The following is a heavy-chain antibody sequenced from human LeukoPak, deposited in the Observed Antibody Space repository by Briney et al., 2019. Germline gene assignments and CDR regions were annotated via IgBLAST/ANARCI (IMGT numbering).Heavy chain of an antibody. J-gene: IGHJ4*02. D-gene: IGHD3-10*01. V-gene: IGHV3-23*01. Sequence: GGSLRLPCAASGSTFSSYAMSWVRQAPGKGLEWVSAISGSGGSTYYADSVKGRFTISRDNSKNTLYLQMNSLRAEDTAVYYCAKEPDGYYGFDYWGQGTLVTVSS. CDR1: GSTFSSYA. CDR3: AKEPDGYYGFDY. CDR2: ISGSGGST.